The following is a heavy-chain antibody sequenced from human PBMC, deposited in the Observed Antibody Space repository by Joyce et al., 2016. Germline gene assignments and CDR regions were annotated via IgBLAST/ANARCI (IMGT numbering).Heavy chain of an antibody. J-gene: IGHJ4*02. CDR3: ARSQWLAPLMY. V-gene: IGHV4-34*02. Sequence: QVQLRQWGAGLLKPSETLSLTCAVSGGPFRGFFWTWARQPPGKAREWIGDITTSGATNYNPSLRSRVAISVDTSNNQFSLTLTSLSAADMAVYYCARSQWLAPLMYWGQGTLVTVSP. D-gene: IGHD6-19*01. CDR1: GGPFRGFF. CDR2: ITTSGAT.